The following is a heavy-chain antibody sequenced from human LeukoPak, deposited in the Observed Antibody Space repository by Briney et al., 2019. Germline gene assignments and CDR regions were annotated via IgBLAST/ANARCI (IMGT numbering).Heavy chain of an antibody. CDR3: AKDLSSGSRRAY. Sequence: PGGSLRLSCTASGLTFSSYAMSWVRQAPGKGLEWVSAISGSGGSTYYADSVKGRFTISRDNSKNTLYLQMNSLRAEDTAVYYCAKDLSSGSRRAYWGQGTLVTVSS. CDR1: GLTFSSYA. CDR2: ISGSGGST. D-gene: IGHD6-19*01. V-gene: IGHV3-23*01. J-gene: IGHJ4*02.